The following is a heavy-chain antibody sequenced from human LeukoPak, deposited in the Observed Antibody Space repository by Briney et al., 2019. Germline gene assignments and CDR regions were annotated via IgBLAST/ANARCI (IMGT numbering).Heavy chain of an antibody. Sequence: GGSLRLSCAASGFTFSSYAMSWVRQAPGKGLEWVSAISGSGGSTYYADSVKGRFTISRDNSKNTLYLQMNSLRAEDTAVYYCAKGLGYSSSWYEVFDAFDIWGQGTMVTVSS. CDR2: ISGSGGST. CDR3: AKGLGYSSSWYEVFDAFDI. D-gene: IGHD6-13*01. J-gene: IGHJ3*02. V-gene: IGHV3-23*01. CDR1: GFTFSSYA.